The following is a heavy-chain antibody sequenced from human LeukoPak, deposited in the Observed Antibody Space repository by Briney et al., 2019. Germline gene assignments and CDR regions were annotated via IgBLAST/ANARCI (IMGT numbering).Heavy chain of an antibody. D-gene: IGHD2-2*01. CDR3: ARGQGCSSTSCPPDY. Sequence: SETLSLTCTVSGGSISSYYWSWIRQPPGKGLEWIGYIYYSGSTNYNPSLKSRVTISVDTSKNQFSLKLSSVTAADTAVYYCARGQGCSSTSCPPDYWGQGTLVTVSS. CDR1: GGSISSYY. CDR2: IYYSGST. J-gene: IGHJ4*02. V-gene: IGHV4-59*01.